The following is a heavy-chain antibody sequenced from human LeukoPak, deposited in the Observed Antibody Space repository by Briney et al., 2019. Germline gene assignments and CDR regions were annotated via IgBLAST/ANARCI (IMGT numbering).Heavy chain of an antibody. CDR3: ARGDDEQQLALYYYYGMDV. CDR1: GFTFSSYA. V-gene: IGHV3-30-3*01. Sequence: GGSLRLSCAASGFTFSSYAMHWVRQAPGKGLEWVAVISYDGSNKYYADSVKGRFTISRDNSKNTLYLQMNSLRAEDTAVYYCARGDDEQQLALYYYYGMDVWGQGTTVTVSS. CDR2: ISYDGSNK. D-gene: IGHD6-13*01. J-gene: IGHJ6*02.